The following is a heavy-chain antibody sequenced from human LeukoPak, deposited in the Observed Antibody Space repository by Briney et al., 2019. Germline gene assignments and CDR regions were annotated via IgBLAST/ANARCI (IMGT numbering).Heavy chain of an antibody. V-gene: IGHV1-8*01. CDR3: ARARYCSGGSCPLYYGMDV. Sequence: ASVKVSCKASGYTFTSYDINWVRQATGQGLEWMGWMNPNSGNTGYAQKFQGRVTITRDTSASTAYMELSSLRSEDTAVYYCARARYCSGGSCPLYYGMDVWGQGTTVTVSS. CDR1: GYTFTSYD. D-gene: IGHD2-15*01. CDR2: MNPNSGNT. J-gene: IGHJ6*02.